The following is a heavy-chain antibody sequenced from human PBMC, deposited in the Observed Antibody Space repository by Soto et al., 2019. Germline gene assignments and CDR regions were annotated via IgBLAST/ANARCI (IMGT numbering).Heavy chain of an antibody. V-gene: IGHV4-34*01. D-gene: IGHD2-2*01. Sequence: SSETLSLTCAVYGGSFSGYYWSWIRQPPGKGLEWIGEINHSGSTNYNPSLKSRVTISVDTSKNQFSLKLSSVTAADTAVYYCARDRVGYCISTSCYGKFDYWGQGTLVTVSS. CDR2: INHSGST. CDR3: ARDRVGYCISTSCYGKFDY. J-gene: IGHJ4*02. CDR1: GGSFSGYY.